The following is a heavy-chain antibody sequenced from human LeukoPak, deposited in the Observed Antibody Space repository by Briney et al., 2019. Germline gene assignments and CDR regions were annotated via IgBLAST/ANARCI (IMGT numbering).Heavy chain of an antibody. D-gene: IGHD5-24*01. CDR2: ISYDGSNK. CDR3: ARAGWMATIKGLDY. Sequence: GGSLRLSCAASGFTFSSYAMHWVRQAPGKGLEWVAVISYDGSNKYYADSVKGRFTISRDNSKNTLYLQMNSLRAEDTAVYYCARAGWMATIKGLDYWGQGTLVTVSS. J-gene: IGHJ4*02. CDR1: GFTFSSYA. V-gene: IGHV3-30-3*01.